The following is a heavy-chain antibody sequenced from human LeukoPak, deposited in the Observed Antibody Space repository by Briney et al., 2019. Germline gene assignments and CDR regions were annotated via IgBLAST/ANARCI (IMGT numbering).Heavy chain of an antibody. V-gene: IGHV1-2*02. Sequence: ASVKVSCKASGYTFIGYYVHWVRQAPGQGLEWMGWINSKSGGTNYAQKFQGRVAMTRDTSISTAYMELSRLRSDDTAVYYCARDFTYYYGSGSYIAFDIWGQGTMVTVSS. CDR2: INSKSGGT. J-gene: IGHJ3*02. D-gene: IGHD3-10*01. CDR3: ARDFTYYYGSGSYIAFDI. CDR1: GYTFIGYY.